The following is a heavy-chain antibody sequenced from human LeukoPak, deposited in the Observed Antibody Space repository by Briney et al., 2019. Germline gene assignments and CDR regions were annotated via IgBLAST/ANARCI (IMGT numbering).Heavy chain of an antibody. CDR3: ARSKGDGYYDFWSGWSFDY. Sequence: PSETLSLTCTVSGGSISSYYWSWIRQPPGKGLEWIRYIYYSGSTNYNPSLKSRVTISVDTSKNQFSLKLSSVTAADTAVYYCARSKGDGYYDFWSGWSFDYWGQGTLVTVSS. V-gene: IGHV4-59*01. CDR1: GGSISSYY. J-gene: IGHJ4*02. CDR2: IYYSGST. D-gene: IGHD3-3*01.